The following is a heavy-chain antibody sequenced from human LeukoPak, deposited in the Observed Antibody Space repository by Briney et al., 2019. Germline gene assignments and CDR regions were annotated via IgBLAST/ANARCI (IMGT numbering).Heavy chain of an antibody. Sequence: GGSLRLSCAASGFTFSDYSMSWVRQAPGKGLEWVSYISSFSSTIYYADSVKGRFTISRDNAKNSLYLQMNSLRAEDTAVYYCARDRRPHAKIVVVIGYDAFDIWGQGTMVTVSS. D-gene: IGHD3-22*01. CDR1: GFTFSDYS. CDR2: ISSFSSTI. J-gene: IGHJ3*02. CDR3: ARDRRPHAKIVVVIGYDAFDI. V-gene: IGHV3-48*01.